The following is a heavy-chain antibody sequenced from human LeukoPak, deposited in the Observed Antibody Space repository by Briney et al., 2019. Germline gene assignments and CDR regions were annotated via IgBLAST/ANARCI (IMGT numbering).Heavy chain of an antibody. CDR3: ARDSVAGSQDAFDV. V-gene: IGHV3-48*03. J-gene: IGHJ3*01. Sequence: GGSLRLSCVASGFTLSSYEMNWVRQAPGTGLEWVSYISTSGTTFYYADSVKGRFTISRDSAKNSLFLQMNSLRVEDTAVYYCARDSVAGSQDAFDVWGQGTMVTVSS. CDR2: ISTSGTTF. CDR1: GFTLSSYE. D-gene: IGHD6-19*01.